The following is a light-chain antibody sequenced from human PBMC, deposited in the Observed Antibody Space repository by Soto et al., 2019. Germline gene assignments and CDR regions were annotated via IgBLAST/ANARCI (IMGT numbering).Light chain of an antibody. Sequence: EIVMTQSPAALSVSPGERASRSCRASQSVGSDLAWYQHTPGQPPRLLIYGASTRATGIPGRFSGSGSGTEFTLTISSLQSEDFAVYFCQQYNNWPPWTFGQGTKVDI. V-gene: IGKV3-15*01. J-gene: IGKJ1*01. CDR3: QQYNNWPPWT. CDR1: QSVGSD. CDR2: GAS.